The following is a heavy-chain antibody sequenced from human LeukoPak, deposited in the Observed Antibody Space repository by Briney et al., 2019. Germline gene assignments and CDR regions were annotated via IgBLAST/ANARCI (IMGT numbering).Heavy chain of an antibody. V-gene: IGHV4-34*01. Sequence: SETLSLTCAVFGGSFSDYSWNWIRQPPGKGLEWIGEINHSGSTTYNPSLKSRVTISVDTSKNQFSLKLSSVTAADTAVYYCAINTGYCTGWSPKKGGQGTLVAVSS. D-gene: IGHD2-8*02. J-gene: IGHJ4*02. CDR1: GGSFSDYS. CDR3: AINTGYCTGWSPKK. CDR2: INHSGST.